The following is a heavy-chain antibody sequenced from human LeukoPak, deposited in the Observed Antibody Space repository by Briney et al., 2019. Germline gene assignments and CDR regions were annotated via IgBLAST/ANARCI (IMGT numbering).Heavy chain of an antibody. Sequence: RSLSLCCTASGFTFGDYVMNWVRQAPGKGLEWVGFIRSGGTTEYAASVKGRFIISRDASKSIAYLQMNSLKPEDTAVYYCSSPSRSSGWSDFDYWGQGTLVTVSS. CDR2: IRSGGTT. V-gene: IGHV3-49*04. J-gene: IGHJ4*02. CDR1: GFTFGDYV. D-gene: IGHD6-19*01. CDR3: SSPSRSSGWSDFDY.